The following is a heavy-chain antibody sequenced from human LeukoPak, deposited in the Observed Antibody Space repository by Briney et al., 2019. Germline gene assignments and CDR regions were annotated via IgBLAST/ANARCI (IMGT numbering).Heavy chain of an antibody. V-gene: IGHV4-34*01. Sequence: PSETLSLTCAVYGGSFSGYYWSWIRQPPGKGLEWIGEINHSGNTNYNPSLKSRVTMPVDKSKNQFSLKLRSVTAADTAVYYCAGAVVMTAKHYWYFDLWGRGSLVTVSS. J-gene: IGHJ2*01. CDR1: GGSFSGYY. CDR2: INHSGNT. CDR3: AGAVVMTAKHYWYFDL. D-gene: IGHD2-21*02.